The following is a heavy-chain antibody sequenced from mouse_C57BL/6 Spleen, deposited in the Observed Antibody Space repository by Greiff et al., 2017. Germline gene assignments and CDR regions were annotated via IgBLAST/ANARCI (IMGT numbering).Heavy chain of an antibody. Sequence: QVQLQQPGAELVRPGSSVKLSCKASGYTFTSYWMDWVKQSPGQGLEWIGNIYPSDSETHYNQKFKDKATLTVDKSSSTAYMQLSRLTSEDSAVYYCAFGGNDDYAMDYWGQGTSVTVSS. CDR2: IYPSDSET. D-gene: IGHD2-2*01. CDR3: AFGGNDDYAMDY. V-gene: IGHV1-61*01. CDR1: GYTFTSYW. J-gene: IGHJ4*01.